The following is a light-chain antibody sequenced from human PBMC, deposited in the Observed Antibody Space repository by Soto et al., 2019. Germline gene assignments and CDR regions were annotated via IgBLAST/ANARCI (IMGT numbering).Light chain of an antibody. V-gene: IGKV3-11*01. CDR3: QQRHMWPIT. Sequence: EVLLTQSPVTLSLSPGESAALSCRASQSFRGLLAWYQQKPCQAPRLLIYDAYNRATGIPPRFSGSGSGTDFTLTISSLEPEDSAVYYCQQRHMWPITFGQGTRLEIK. CDR2: DAY. CDR1: QSFRGL. J-gene: IGKJ5*01.